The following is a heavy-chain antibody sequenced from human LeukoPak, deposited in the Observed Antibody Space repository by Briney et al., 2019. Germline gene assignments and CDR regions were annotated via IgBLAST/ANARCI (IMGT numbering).Heavy chain of an antibody. Sequence: ASVKVSCKVAGYTLTQLSMHWVRQAPGKGREWMGGFDADDGETIYARKFQGRVTITEDTSTDTAYMDRSRLRSEGRAGYYCATDRLLAAMGDRGQGTTVTVSS. CDR3: ATDRLLAAMGD. V-gene: IGHV1-24*01. CDR1: GYTLTQLS. D-gene: IGHD5-18*01. CDR2: FDADDGET. J-gene: IGHJ4*02.